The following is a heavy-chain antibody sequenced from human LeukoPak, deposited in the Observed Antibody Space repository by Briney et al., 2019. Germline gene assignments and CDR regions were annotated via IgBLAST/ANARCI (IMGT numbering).Heavy chain of an antibody. CDR2: ISGGSIT. V-gene: IGHV3-23*01. CDR1: GFTFSNCV. CDR3: VRDVGGIYYVFGY. Sequence: GGSLRLSCAASGFTFSNCVMSWVRQTPWKGLEWVSSISGGSITFYADSVKGRFTISRDNSKNMMYLQMNSLRAEDTAVYYCVRDVGGIYYVFGYWGQGTLVTVSS. J-gene: IGHJ4*02. D-gene: IGHD1-26*01.